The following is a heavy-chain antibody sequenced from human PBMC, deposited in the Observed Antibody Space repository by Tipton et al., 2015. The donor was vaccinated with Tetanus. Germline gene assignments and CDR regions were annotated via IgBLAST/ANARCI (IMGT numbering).Heavy chain of an antibody. CDR2: IGAAGDT. CDR3: AGSLVRWFDP. Sequence: SLRLSCAASGFTFSSYDMHWVRQATGKGLEWVSVIGAAGDTYYPGSVKGRFTISRENAKNSLYLQMNSLRAGDTAVYYCAGSLVRWFDPWGQGTLVIVSS. D-gene: IGHD3-10*02. V-gene: IGHV3-13*01. J-gene: IGHJ5*02. CDR1: GFTFSSYD.